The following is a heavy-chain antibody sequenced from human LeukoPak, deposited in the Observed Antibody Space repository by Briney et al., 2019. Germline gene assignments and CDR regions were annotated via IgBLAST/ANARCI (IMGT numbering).Heavy chain of an antibody. D-gene: IGHD3-3*01. Sequence: ASVKASCKASGYTFTSYCIHWMRQTPGQGFEWMGVSYPDAGTTDHGQRFRDRFVMTADTATSTVYMELSSLTSEDTGVYYCVREFVGGTFDYWGQGALITVSA. J-gene: IGHJ4*02. CDR3: VREFVGGTFDY. V-gene: IGHV1-46*01. CDR1: GYTFTSYC. CDR2: SYPDAGTT.